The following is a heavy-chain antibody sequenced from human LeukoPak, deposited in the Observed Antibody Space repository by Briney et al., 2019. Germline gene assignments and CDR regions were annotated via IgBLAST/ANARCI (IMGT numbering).Heavy chain of an antibody. CDR2: ISSSSSTI. Sequence: GGSLRLSCAGSGFSFNSYSMIWVRQAPGKGLEWVSFISSSSSTIFYADSVKGRFTISRDNAKNSLYLQMNSLRDEDTAVYYCARNGTSVVTVDAFDIWGQGTMVTVSS. V-gene: IGHV3-48*02. CDR3: ARNGTSVVTVDAFDI. CDR1: GFSFNSYS. D-gene: IGHD4-23*01. J-gene: IGHJ3*02.